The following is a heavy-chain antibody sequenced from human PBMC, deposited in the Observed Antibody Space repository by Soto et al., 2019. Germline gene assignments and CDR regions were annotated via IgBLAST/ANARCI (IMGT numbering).Heavy chain of an antibody. V-gene: IGHV4-59*08. CDR3: ASQTYYYDSSGYYPSEC. D-gene: IGHD3-22*01. Sequence: PSETLSLTCTVPGASISSHYWSWIRQRPGKGLEWIGYMYYSVSTTYNPSLRSRVTISAPSHNQFSLKLSSVTAADTAVYYCASQTYYYDSSGYYPSECWGQGTLVNVSS. CDR1: GASISSHY. J-gene: IGHJ4*02. CDR2: MYYSVST.